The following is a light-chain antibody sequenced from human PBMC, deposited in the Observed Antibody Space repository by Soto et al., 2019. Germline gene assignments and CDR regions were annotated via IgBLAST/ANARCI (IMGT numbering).Light chain of an antibody. Sequence: QPVLTQSPSASASLGASVKLTCTLSSGHISYAIAWHQQQPEKGPRYLMKLNSDGSHSKGDGIPDRFSGSSSGAERYLTISSLQSEDEADYYCPTWGTGLHWVFGGGTKLTVL. J-gene: IGLJ3*02. CDR3: PTWGTGLHWV. V-gene: IGLV4-69*01. CDR1: SGHISYA. CDR2: LNSDGSH.